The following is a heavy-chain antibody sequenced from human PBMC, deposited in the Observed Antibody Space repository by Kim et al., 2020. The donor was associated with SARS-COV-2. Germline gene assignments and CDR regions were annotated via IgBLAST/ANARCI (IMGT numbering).Heavy chain of an antibody. J-gene: IGHJ5*02. CDR3: ARDPGGYCSGGSCYRNWFDP. V-gene: IGHV1-3*01. D-gene: IGHD2-15*01. CDR2: INAGNGNT. CDR1: GYTFTSYA. Sequence: ASVKVSCKASGYTFTSYAMHWVRQAPGQRLEWMGWINAGNGNTKYSQKFQGRVTITRDTSASTAYMELSSLRSEDTAVYYCARDPGGYCSGGSCYRNWFDPWGQGTLVTVSS.